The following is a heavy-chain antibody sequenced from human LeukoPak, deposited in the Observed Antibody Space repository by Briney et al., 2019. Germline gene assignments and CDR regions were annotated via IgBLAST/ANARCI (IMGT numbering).Heavy chain of an antibody. J-gene: IGHJ4*02. Sequence: ASVKVSCKASGYSFILHGISWVRQAPGQGLECMGWISTYDGKTNYTQKLQGRVTMATDTSTSTAYMELRSLRSDDTAVYYCVRDENYGIYINFDFWGQGTLVTVSS. CDR1: GYSFILHG. CDR2: ISTYDGKT. D-gene: IGHD3-16*01. CDR3: VRDENYGIYINFDF. V-gene: IGHV1-18*01.